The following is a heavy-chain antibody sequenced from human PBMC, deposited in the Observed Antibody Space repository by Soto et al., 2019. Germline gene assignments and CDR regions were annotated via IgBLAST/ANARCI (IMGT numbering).Heavy chain of an antibody. V-gene: IGHV1-69*01. D-gene: IGHD2-15*01. J-gene: IGHJ6*02. CDR2: IIPIFHTA. Sequence: QVQLVQSGAEVRKPGSSVTVSCKASGDSFNSFAISWVRQAPGQGLEWMGGIIPIFHTANHAQKFQARVKTTADESESTAYMKWSGLRSEDTAVYYCARVGYCNTTNFLFFYYDYGMNVWGQGTTVTVS. CDR1: GDSFNSFA. CDR3: ARVGYCNTTNFLFFYYDYGMNV.